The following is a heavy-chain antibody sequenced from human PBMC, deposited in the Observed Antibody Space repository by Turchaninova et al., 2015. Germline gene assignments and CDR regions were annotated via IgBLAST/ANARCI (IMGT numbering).Heavy chain of an antibody. CDR1: GYSFTSDW. Sequence: VPLVPSGAEVVKTPGDPLRMPLKGSGYSFTSDWIGWGRQMPGKGLEWMGISYPGDSDTSYSPSFQGQVTISADKSISTAYLQWSSLKASDTAMYYCARTTHYYYYGMDVWGQGTTVTVYS. J-gene: IGHJ6*02. CDR3: ARTTHYYYYGMDV. D-gene: IGHD1-26*01. CDR2: SYPGDSDT. V-gene: IGHV5-51*03.